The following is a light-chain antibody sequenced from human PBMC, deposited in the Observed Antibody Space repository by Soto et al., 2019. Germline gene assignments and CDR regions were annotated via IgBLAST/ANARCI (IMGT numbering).Light chain of an antibody. CDR3: LQDYDYPRT. Sequence: ATQMTQSPSSLSASVGDRVTIACRASQGIRTELGWYQQKAGEAPKLLIYAASTLQSGVPPRFSGSGFGTDFTLTISSLQPEDFATYYCLQDYDYPRTFGQGTKVEMK. CDR2: AAS. V-gene: IGKV1-6*01. J-gene: IGKJ1*01. CDR1: QGIRTE.